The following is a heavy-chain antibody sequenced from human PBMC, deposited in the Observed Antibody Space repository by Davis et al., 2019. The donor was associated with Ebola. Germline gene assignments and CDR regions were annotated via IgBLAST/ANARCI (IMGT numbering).Heavy chain of an antibody. CDR1: GGSFSGYY. J-gene: IGHJ4*02. Sequence: MPSETLSLTCAVYGGSFSGYYWSWIRQPPGEGLEWIGSIYYSGSTYYNPSLKSRVTISVDTSKNQFSLKLSSVTAADTAVYYCAKTLYDFWSGYFDYWGQGTLVTVSS. CDR3: AKTLYDFWSGYFDY. CDR2: IYYSGST. D-gene: IGHD3-3*01. V-gene: IGHV4-34*01.